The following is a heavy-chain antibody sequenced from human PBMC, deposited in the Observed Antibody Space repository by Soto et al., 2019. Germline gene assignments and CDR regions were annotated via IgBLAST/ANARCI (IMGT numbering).Heavy chain of an antibody. CDR3: AREAYSYGHHRDY. D-gene: IGHD5-18*01. V-gene: IGHV1-69*08. CDR1: GGTFSSYT. CDR2: IIPIRGIA. Sequence: QVQLVQSGAEVKKPGSSVKVSCKASGGTFSSYTISWVRQAPGQGLEWMGRIIPIRGIATYAQKFQGRVTITADKSTSTAYMELSSLRSEDTAVYYCAREAYSYGHHRDYWGQGTLVTVSS. J-gene: IGHJ4*02.